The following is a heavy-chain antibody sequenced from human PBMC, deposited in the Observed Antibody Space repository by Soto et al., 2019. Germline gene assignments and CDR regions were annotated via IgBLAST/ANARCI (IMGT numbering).Heavy chain of an antibody. V-gene: IGHV3-21*01. CDR3: ARVRKACGSSSCDYFDY. D-gene: IGHD6-13*01. CDR2: ISSSSSYI. J-gene: IGHJ4*02. Sequence: GGSLRLSCAASGFTFSSYSMNWVRQAPGKGLEWVSSISSSSSYIYYADSVKGRFTISRDNAKNSLYLQMNSLRAEDTAVYYCARVRKACGSSSCDYFDYWGQGTLVTVSS. CDR1: GFTFSSYS.